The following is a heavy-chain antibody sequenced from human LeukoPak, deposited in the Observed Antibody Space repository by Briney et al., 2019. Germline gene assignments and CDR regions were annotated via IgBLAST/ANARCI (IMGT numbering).Heavy chain of an antibody. CDR1: GGSISSGGYY. D-gene: IGHD2-2*01. J-gene: IGHJ3*02. V-gene: IGHV4-31*03. Sequence: PSETLSLTCTVSGGSISSGGYYWSWIRQHPGKGLEWIGYIYYSGSTYYNRSLKSRVTISVDTSKNQFSLKLSSVTAADTAVYYCARFALPSESKAFDIWGQGTMATVSS. CDR2: IYYSGST. CDR3: ARFALPSESKAFDI.